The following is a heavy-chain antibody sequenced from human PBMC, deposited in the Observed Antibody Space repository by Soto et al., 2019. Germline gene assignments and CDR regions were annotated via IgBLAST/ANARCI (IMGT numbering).Heavy chain of an antibody. D-gene: IGHD2-2*01. CDR3: ARKFHRFYHPLFDY. J-gene: IGHJ4*02. CDR1: GGSISSGGSY. V-gene: IGHV4-31*03. Sequence: QVQLQESGPGLVKPLQTLSLTCTVSGGSISSGGSYWSWLRQHPGKGLEWIGYIYYSGNTDYNPSLKIRVTISVDTVKNHFSPTLSSVTAADAAVYYCARKFHRFYHPLFDYWGQGTLVSVSS. CDR2: IYYSGNT.